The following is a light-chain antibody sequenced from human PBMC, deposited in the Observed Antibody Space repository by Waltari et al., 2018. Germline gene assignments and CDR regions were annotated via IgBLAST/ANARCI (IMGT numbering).Light chain of an antibody. CDR3: QQYNNWPWT. V-gene: IGKV3-15*01. J-gene: IGKJ1*01. CDR1: QSVGSN. CDR2: SAS. Sequence: EIVMTQSPATLSVSLGERATLSCSASQSVGSNYLAWYQQPPGQAPRLRISSASTRATGVPARFSGSGSGTEFTLTISSLQSEDFAIYYCQQYNNWPWTFGQGTKVEI.